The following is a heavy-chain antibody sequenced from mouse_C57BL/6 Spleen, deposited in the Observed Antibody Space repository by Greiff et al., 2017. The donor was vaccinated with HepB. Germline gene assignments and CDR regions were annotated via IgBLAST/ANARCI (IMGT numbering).Heavy chain of an antibody. J-gene: IGHJ1*03. CDR2: IDPSDSET. CDR3: ERGGDGRGGYFDV. Sequence: QVQLQQPGAELVRPGSSVKLSSKASGYTFTSYWMHWVKQRPIQGLEWIGNIDPSDSETHYNQKFKDKATLTVDKSSSTAYMQLSSRTSEDSAVYYGERGGDGRGGYFDVWGTGTTVTVSS. CDR1: GYTFTSYW. D-gene: IGHD1-1*01. V-gene: IGHV1-52*01.